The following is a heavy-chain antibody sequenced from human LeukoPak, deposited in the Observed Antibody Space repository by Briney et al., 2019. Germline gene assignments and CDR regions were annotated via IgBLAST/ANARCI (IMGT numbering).Heavy chain of an antibody. V-gene: IGHV3-23*01. CDR1: GFTFSSYA. Sequence: GGSLRLSCSASGFTFSSYAMIWVRQAPGMGLEGVSALSGSGGSTYYADSVKGRFTISRDNSKNTLYLQMNSLRAEDTAVYYCAKDRGADYYFDYWGQGTLVTVSS. CDR2: LSGSGGST. J-gene: IGHJ4*02. D-gene: IGHD1-26*01. CDR3: AKDRGADYYFDY.